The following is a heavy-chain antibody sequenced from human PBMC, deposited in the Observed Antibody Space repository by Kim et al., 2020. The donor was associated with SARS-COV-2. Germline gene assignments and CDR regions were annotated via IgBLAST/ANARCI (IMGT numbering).Heavy chain of an antibody. Sequence: GGSLRLSCAASGFTFSSYGMHWVRQAPGKGLEWVAVISYDGSNKYYADSVKGRFTISRDNSKNTLYLQMNSLRAEDTAVYYCAKGYCSSTSCYGNYYYGMDVRGQGTTVTVSS. CDR2: ISYDGSNK. D-gene: IGHD2-2*01. J-gene: IGHJ6*02. CDR3: AKGYCSSTSCYGNYYYGMDV. CDR1: GFTFSSYG. V-gene: IGHV3-30*18.